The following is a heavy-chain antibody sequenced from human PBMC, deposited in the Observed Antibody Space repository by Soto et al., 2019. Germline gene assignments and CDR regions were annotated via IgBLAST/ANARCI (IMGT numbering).Heavy chain of an antibody. CDR3: ARDSARTTVTTNWFGP. J-gene: IGHJ5*02. Sequence: QVQLVQSAAEVKKPGASVMLSCKASGYTLNNDGVSWVRQAPGEGLEWLGWIGAYNGNTHYAQKVQGRLTLTTDTSSNTAYMELRSLTSDYTAIYFCARDSARTTVTTNWFGPWGQGTLVTVSS. CDR1: GYTLNNDG. V-gene: IGHV1-18*01. D-gene: IGHD4-17*01. CDR2: IGAYNGNT.